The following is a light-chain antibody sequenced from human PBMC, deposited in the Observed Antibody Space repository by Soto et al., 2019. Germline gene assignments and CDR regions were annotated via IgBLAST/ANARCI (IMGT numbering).Light chain of an antibody. CDR2: GAS. CDR3: QQHNNWPLT. V-gene: IGKV3-15*01. Sequence: EIVMTQSPATLSVSPGERATLSCRASRRVSTNLAWYQQKPGQAPRLLVYGASTRATGIPARFSGSGSGTQFTLTISSLQSEDFAVYYCQQHNNWPLTFGRGTKVEIK. J-gene: IGKJ4*01. CDR1: RRVSTN.